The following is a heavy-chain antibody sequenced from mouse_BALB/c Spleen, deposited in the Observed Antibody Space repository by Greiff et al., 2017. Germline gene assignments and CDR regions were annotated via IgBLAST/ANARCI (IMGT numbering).Heavy chain of an antibody. CDR3: ARDLTTATMDY. D-gene: IGHD1-2*01. CDR2: ISDGGSYT. CDR1: GFTFSDYY. V-gene: IGHV5-4*02. Sequence: EVKLMESGGGLVKPGGSLKLSCAASGFTFSDYYMYWVRQTPEKRLEWVATISDGGSYTYYPDSVKGRFTISRDNAKNNLYLQMSSLKSEDTAMYYCARDLTTATMDYWGQGTSVTVSS. J-gene: IGHJ4*01.